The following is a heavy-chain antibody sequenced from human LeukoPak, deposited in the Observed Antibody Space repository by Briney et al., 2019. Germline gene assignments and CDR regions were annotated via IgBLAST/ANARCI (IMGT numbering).Heavy chain of an antibody. D-gene: IGHD2-8*01. J-gene: IGHJ4*02. V-gene: IGHV5-51*01. CDR2: IYPRDSDT. Sequence: GESLKISCKSSGYSFTNYRIGWVRQMPGKGLEWMGIIYPRDSDTRYSPSFQGQVTISVDKSISTAYLQWSSLKASDTAMHYCARRRDCTSGICYFDYWGQGTLVTVSS. CDR1: GYSFTNYR. CDR3: ARRRDCTSGICYFDY.